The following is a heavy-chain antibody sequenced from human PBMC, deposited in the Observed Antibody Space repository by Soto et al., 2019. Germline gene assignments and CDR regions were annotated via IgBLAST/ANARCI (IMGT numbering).Heavy chain of an antibody. Sequence: QLQLQESGPGLVKASETLSLTCTVSGGSITRNNRFWGWIRQSPGKGLEWIGSIQYGGTTNYNPSLKSRVIMSAETSKNQFVLMMNSVTAAATAVYYWARLGSSGWYQGSYFDYWGQGTLVTVSS. D-gene: IGHD6-19*01. CDR3: ARLGSSGWYQGSYFDY. V-gene: IGHV4-39*01. CDR1: GGSITRNNRF. J-gene: IGHJ4*02. CDR2: IQYGGTT.